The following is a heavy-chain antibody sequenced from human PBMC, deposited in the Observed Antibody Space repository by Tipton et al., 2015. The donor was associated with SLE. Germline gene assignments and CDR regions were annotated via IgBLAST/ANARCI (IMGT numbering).Heavy chain of an antibody. D-gene: IGHD6-19*01. J-gene: IGHJ5*02. V-gene: IGHV4-61*02. CDR3: ARGGDSSGFGWFDP. CDR1: GGSISSSRYY. CDR2: SYSTGST. Sequence: TLSLTCSVSGGSISSSRYYWNWIRQPAGKALEWIGRSYSTGSTTYNPSFQTRVTISVDTSKNQFSLKLSSVTAADTAVYYCARGGDSSGFGWFDPWGQGTLVTVSS.